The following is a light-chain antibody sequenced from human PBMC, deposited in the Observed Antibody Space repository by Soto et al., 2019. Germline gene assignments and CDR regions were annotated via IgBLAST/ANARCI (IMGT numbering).Light chain of an antibody. CDR2: GAS. CDR1: QSVSNN. V-gene: IGKV3-15*01. Sequence: EIVMTQSPATLSASPGERATLSCRASQSVSNNLAWYHQKPGQAPRLLIYGASTRATGIPARFSGSGSGTESPLTNSSLQPDDVAVYYYQHYNNWWTFGEGTKVDIK. CDR3: QHYNNWWT. J-gene: IGKJ1*01.